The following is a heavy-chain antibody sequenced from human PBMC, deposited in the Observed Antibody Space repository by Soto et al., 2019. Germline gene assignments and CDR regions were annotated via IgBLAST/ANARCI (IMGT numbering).Heavy chain of an antibody. J-gene: IGHJ6*02. Sequence: ITLKESGPTLVKPTQTLTLTCTFSGFSLNTGGVGVGWVRQPRGKAMEWLALIYWDDDERYRPSLRSRLNTPXAXXXNXXVLTMTNMDPEDTATYYCVRNWRYYGGDYYYGMDAWGQGTTVTVSS. CDR2: IYWDDDE. D-gene: IGHD3-10*01. V-gene: IGHV2-5*02. CDR3: VRNWRYYGGDYYYGMDA. CDR1: GFSLNTGGVG.